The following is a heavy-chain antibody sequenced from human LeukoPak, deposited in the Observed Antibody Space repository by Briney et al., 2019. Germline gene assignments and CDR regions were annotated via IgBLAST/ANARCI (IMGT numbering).Heavy chain of an antibody. V-gene: IGHV3-7*04. CDR3: ARDSGYGGSSGD. CDR1: GFVFGDFG. J-gene: IGHJ4*02. Sequence: QAGGSLRLSCAASGFVFGDFGMSWVRQAPGKGLEWVASIKKDGSEKYFLDSVKGRFSISRDNAKNSLYLQMNSLRGEDTAEFYCARDSGYGGSSGDWGQGTLVTVSS. D-gene: IGHD4-23*01. CDR2: IKKDGSEK.